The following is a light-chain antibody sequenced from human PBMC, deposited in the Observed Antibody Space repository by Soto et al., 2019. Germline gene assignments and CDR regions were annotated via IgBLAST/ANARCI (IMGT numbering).Light chain of an antibody. J-gene: IGKJ1*01. CDR3: QQYNSYSLA. CDR2: DAS. V-gene: IGKV1-5*01. Sequence: DIQMTQSPSTLSASLGARVTIACRASQSISNWLAWYQQKPGKAPKLLIYDASSLESGVPSRFSVSGSGTEFTLIISSLKTDDFATYYCQQYNSYSLAFGQGTKVDIK. CDR1: QSISNW.